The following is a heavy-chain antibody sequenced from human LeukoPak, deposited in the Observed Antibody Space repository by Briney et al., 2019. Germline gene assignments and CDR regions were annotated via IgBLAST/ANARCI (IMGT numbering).Heavy chain of an antibody. CDR1: GFTFSNYG. D-gene: IGHD2-2*01. CDR3: AKVGCSSTSCYYVYYYYYMDV. CDR2: IRYDGNNK. Sequence: GGSLRLSCAASGFTFSNYGIHWVRQAPGKGLEWVAFIRYDGNNKYYTNSVKGRFTISRDNSKNTVYLQMNSLRPEDTAVYYCAKVGCSSTSCYYVYYYYYMDVWGKGTTVTVSS. V-gene: IGHV3-30*02. J-gene: IGHJ6*03.